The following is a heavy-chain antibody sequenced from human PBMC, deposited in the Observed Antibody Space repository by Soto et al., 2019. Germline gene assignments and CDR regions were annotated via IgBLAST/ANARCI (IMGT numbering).Heavy chain of an antibody. CDR1: GFTFSSYA. V-gene: IGHV3-23*01. Sequence: GGSLRLSCAASGFTFSSYAMSWVRQAPGKGLEWVSAISGSGGSTYYADSVKGRFTIPRDNSKNTLYLQMNSLRAEDTAVYYCATHLGYCSGGSCYSGFGSFDYWGQGTLVTVSS. CDR2: ISGSGGST. CDR3: ATHLGYCSGGSCYSGFGSFDY. D-gene: IGHD2-15*01. J-gene: IGHJ4*02.